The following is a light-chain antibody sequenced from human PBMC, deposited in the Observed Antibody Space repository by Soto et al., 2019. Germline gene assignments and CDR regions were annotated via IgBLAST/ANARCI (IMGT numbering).Light chain of an antibody. J-gene: IGLJ2*01. CDR2: RSD. CDR1: SSHIGSNH. V-gene: IGLV1-47*01. Sequence: QSVLTQPPSTSGTPGQRVPLSCSGSSSHIGSNHVYWYQQFPGMAPKLLMYRSDQRPTGVPDRFSGSKSGTSASLAISGLRSDDEADYYCSARDDSLSGVVFGGGTKLTVL. CDR3: SARDDSLSGVV.